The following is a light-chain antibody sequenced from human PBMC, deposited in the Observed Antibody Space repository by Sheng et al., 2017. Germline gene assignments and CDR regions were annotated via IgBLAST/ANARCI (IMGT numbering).Light chain of an antibody. CDR2: GGA. Sequence: EIVLTQSPGTLSLSPGDTATLSCRTSQSVSITYLAWYQQRPGQAPRLLIYGGASRAIGTPDRFSGSGSGTDFTLTIDSLEPEDFAVYFCQQYGRSPPFGRGTKLEIK. V-gene: IGKV3-20*01. CDR3: QQYGRSPP. CDR1: QSVSITY. J-gene: IGKJ2*01.